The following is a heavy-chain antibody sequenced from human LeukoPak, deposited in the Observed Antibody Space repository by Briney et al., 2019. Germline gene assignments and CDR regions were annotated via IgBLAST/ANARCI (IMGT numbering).Heavy chain of an antibody. J-gene: IGHJ4*02. CDR2: VLYNGAT. CDR1: GGSISSSIYY. Sequence: PSETLSLTCIVSGGSISSSIYYWAWVRQPPGKGLEWIGTVLYNGATQYSPSLRSRVTISIDTSTNQFSLKLSSVTAADTAVYYCARDLRDDYGDYYTDYWGQGTLVTVSS. CDR3: ARDLRDDYGDYYTDY. D-gene: IGHD4-17*01. V-gene: IGHV4-39*07.